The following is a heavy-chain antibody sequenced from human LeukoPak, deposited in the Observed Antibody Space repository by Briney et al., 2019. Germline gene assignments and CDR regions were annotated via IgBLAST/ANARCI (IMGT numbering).Heavy chain of an antibody. CDR1: GYSFTKKW. J-gene: IGHJ4*02. CDR3: ASQIYSSSSFDY. Sequence: GESLKISCKGSGYSFTKKWLGWVRQMPGRGLEWVGIIYPADSDTRYSPSFQGHVSISADKSISTAYLQWSSLQASDTAMYYCASQIYSSSSFDYWGQGTLFTVSS. V-gene: IGHV5-51*01. CDR2: IYPADSDT. D-gene: IGHD6-6*01.